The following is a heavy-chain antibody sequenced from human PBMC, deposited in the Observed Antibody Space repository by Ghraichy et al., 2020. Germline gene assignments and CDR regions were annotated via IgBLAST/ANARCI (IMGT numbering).Heavy chain of an antibody. D-gene: IGHD3-10*01. J-gene: IGHJ3*02. V-gene: IGHV3-7*01. CDR3: ARYSDIVRGAFDI. Sequence: GESLNISCAVSGFASSGYWMNWVRQAPGKGPEWVAKIKEEGGQRYYADSVRGRFTISRDNAENSLYLQMNSLRVEDTAVYYCARYSDIVRGAFDIWGQGTVVTVSS. CDR1: GFASSGYW. CDR2: IKEEGGQR.